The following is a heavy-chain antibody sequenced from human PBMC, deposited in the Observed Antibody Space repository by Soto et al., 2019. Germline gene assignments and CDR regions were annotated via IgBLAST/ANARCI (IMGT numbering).Heavy chain of an antibody. J-gene: IGHJ4*02. CDR1: GFTFSSYA. Sequence: QVQLVESGGGVVQPGGSLRLSCAASGFTFSSYAMHWVRQAPGKGLEWVAVISYDGYNKYYADSVKGRFTISRDNSKNTLYLQMNNLRAEDTAVYYCARDLGTTYNYWGQGTLVTVSS. V-gene: IGHV3-30-3*01. D-gene: IGHD1-1*01. CDR2: ISYDGYNK. CDR3: ARDLGTTYNY.